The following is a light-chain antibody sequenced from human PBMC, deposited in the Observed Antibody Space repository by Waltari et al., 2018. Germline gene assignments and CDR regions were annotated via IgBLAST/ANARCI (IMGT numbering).Light chain of an antibody. V-gene: IGLV1-47*01. J-gene: IGLJ1*01. CDR1: HANLGSNY. CDR2: RNN. Sequence: QSVLTQPPSASGTPGQRVSISWSGSHANLGSNYLYWYQQFPGMAPKLLLFRNNQRPSGVPVRFSGSKFGTSASLAISGLRSEDEAVYYCASWDDSHYVFGTGTKVTVL. CDR3: ASWDDSHYV.